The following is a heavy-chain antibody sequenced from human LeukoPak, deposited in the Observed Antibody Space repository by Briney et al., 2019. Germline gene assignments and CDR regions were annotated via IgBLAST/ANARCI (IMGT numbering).Heavy chain of an antibody. D-gene: IGHD3-10*01. CDR1: GFTFSSYS. CDR2: ISSSSSTI. CDR3: ARRPAVWFGKSSYYYYYMDV. Sequence: PGGSLRLSCAASGFTFSSYSMNWVRQAPGKGLEWVSYISSSSSTIYYADSVKGRFTISRDNAKNPLYLQMNSLRAEDTAVYYCARRPAVWFGKSSYYYYYMDVWGKGTTVTVSS. J-gene: IGHJ6*03. V-gene: IGHV3-48*04.